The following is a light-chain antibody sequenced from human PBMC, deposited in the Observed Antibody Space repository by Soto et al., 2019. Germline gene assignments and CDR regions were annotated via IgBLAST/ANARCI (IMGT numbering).Light chain of an antibody. CDR1: NSDVESYNL. V-gene: IGLV2-23*03. CDR3: CSYAGTATV. Sequence: QSALTQPASVSGSPGQSITISCTGTNSDVESYNLVSWFRQHPGEAPKLIVYEGTKRPSGVSNRFSGSKSGNPASLTISGLQAEDEANYYCCSYAGTATVFGTGTQLTVL. CDR2: EGT. J-gene: IGLJ1*01.